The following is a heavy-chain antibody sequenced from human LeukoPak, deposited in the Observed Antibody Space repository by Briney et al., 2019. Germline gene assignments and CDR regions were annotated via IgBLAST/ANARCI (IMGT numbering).Heavy chain of an antibody. V-gene: IGHV3-30-3*01. Sequence: PGGSLRLSCAASGFTFSSYAMHWVRQAPGKGLEWVAVISYDGSNKYYADSVKGRFTISRDNSKNTLYLQMNSLRAEDTAVYYCARDRFRWELKPAAAFDIWGQGTMVTVSS. J-gene: IGHJ3*02. CDR1: GFTFSSYA. D-gene: IGHD1-26*01. CDR3: ARDRFRWELKPAAAFDI. CDR2: ISYDGSNK.